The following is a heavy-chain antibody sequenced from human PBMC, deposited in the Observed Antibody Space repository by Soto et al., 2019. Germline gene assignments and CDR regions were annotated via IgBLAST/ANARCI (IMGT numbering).Heavy chain of an antibody. V-gene: IGHV3-21*01. CDR2: ISSSSVYI. D-gene: IGHD3-22*01. Sequence: GGSLRLSCAASGFTFSSYTMNWVRQAPGKGLEWVSSISSSSVYIYHADSLKGRFTISRDNAKNSLYLRMNSLRAEDTAVYYCARDLHYDSRGFGYWGQGTLVTVSS. J-gene: IGHJ4*02. CDR1: GFTFSSYT. CDR3: ARDLHYDSRGFGY.